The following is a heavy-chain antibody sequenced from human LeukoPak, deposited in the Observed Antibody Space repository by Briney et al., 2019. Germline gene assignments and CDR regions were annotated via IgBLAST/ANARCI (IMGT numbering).Heavy chain of an antibody. D-gene: IGHD1-26*01. CDR3: ARADTGGYYFPYACAI. V-gene: IGHV1-2*02. CDR2: INPNSGGT. Sequence: ASVKVSCKASGYTFIDYDMHLVRQAPGQGLEWMGWINPNSGGTNFAQKFQGRVTMTRDTSIGTAYMDLSRLRSDDTAVYYCARADTGGYYFPYACAIWRQGTMVTVSS. CDR1: GYTFIDYD. J-gene: IGHJ3*02.